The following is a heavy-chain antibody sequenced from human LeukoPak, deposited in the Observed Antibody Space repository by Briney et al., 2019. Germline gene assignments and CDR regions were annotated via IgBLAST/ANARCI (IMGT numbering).Heavy chain of an antibody. CDR1: GFTFTKYW. V-gene: IGHV3-7*01. J-gene: IGHJ4*02. D-gene: IGHD3-10*01. CDR3: TRGVWFGESLGSGSDY. Sequence: GDSLRLSCAASGFTFTKYWMNWVRQAPGKGLEWVANIKEDGSEKKYVDSVKGRFTISRDNAKNSLYLQMTSLRVEDTAVYYCTRGVWFGESLGSGSDYWGQGTLVTVSS. CDR2: IKEDGSEK.